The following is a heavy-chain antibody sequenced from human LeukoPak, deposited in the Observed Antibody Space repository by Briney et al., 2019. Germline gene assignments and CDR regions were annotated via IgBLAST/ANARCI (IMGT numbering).Heavy chain of an antibody. CDR1: GFTFSNAW. Sequence: SGGSLRLSCAASGFTFSNAWMSWVRQAPGKGLEWVGRIKSKTDGGTTDYAAPVKGRFTISRDDSKNTLYLQMNSLRAEDTAVYYCARTWGGGKYDAFDIWGQGTMVTVSS. CDR2: IKSKTDGGTT. J-gene: IGHJ3*02. D-gene: IGHD2-15*01. CDR3: ARTWGGGKYDAFDI. V-gene: IGHV3-15*01.